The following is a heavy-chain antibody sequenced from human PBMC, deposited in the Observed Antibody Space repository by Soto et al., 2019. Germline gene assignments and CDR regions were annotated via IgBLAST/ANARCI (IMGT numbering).Heavy chain of an antibody. CDR1: GGTFSSYA. Sequence: QGQLVQSVAEVKKPGCSVKVSCKASGGTFSSYAISWVRQFPGQGLEWMGGIIPIFGTANYAQKFQGRVTITAYKSTSTAYMELSSLRSADTAVYYCASGGTRLLEGLYREYYYGMDVWGKWTTVTVSS. J-gene: IGHJ6*04. V-gene: IGHV1-69*06. D-gene: IGHD3-3*01. CDR3: ASGGTRLLEGLYREYYYGMDV. CDR2: IIPIFGTA.